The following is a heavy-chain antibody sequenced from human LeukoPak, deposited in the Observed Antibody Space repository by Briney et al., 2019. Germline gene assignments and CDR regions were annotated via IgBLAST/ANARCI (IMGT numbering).Heavy chain of an antibody. CDR1: GDSIISRTYS. V-gene: IGHV4-30-2*03. CDR2: IYYSGNT. Sequence: SQTLSHTCALSGDSIISRTYSWTWIRQPPGKGLEWIGSIYYSGNTYYNNPSFGSRATISIDTSKNQFSLKLSSVTAADTAVYYCATNKYYYDSSGYYYWYFDLWGRGTLVTVSS. CDR3: ATNKYYYDSSGYYYWYFDL. J-gene: IGHJ2*01. D-gene: IGHD3-22*01.